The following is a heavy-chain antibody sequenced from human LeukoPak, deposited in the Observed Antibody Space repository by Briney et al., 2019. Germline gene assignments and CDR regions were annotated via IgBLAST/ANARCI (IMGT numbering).Heavy chain of an antibody. CDR1: GGSISSGDYY. Sequence: KSSETLSLTCTVSGGSISSGDYYWSWIRQPPGKGLEWIGYIYYSGSTYYNPSLKSRVTISVDTSKNQFSLKLSSVTAADTAVYYCARDPTVTTYAYWGQGTLVTVSS. J-gene: IGHJ4*02. CDR3: ARDPTVTTYAY. D-gene: IGHD4-11*01. V-gene: IGHV4-30-4*01. CDR2: IYYSGST.